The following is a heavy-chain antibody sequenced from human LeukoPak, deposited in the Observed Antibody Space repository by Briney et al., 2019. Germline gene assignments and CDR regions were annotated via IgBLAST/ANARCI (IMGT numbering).Heavy chain of an antibody. CDR2: INHSGST. CDR3: ARAQPQRRITIFGVVIIPVPFDP. J-gene: IGHJ5*02. Sequence: SETLSLTCTVSGDSISSNYWSWIRQPPGKGLEWIGEINHSGSTNYNPSLKSRVTISVDTSKNQFSLKLSSVTAADTAVYYCARAQPQRRITIFGVVIIPVPFDPWGQGTLVTVSS. V-gene: IGHV4-34*01. CDR1: GDSISSNY. D-gene: IGHD3-3*01.